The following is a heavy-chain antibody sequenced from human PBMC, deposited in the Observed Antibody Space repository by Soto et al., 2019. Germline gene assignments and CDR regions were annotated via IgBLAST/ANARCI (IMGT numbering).Heavy chain of an antibody. V-gene: IGHV4-34*01. J-gene: IGHJ6*03. Sequence: PSETLSLTCAVYGGSFSGYYWSWIRQPPGKGLEWIGEINHSGSTNYNPSLKSRGTISVDTSKNQFSLKLSSVTAADTAVYYCGRDGWFGGNYYYYYMDVWGKGTTVTVSS. D-gene: IGHD3-10*01. CDR1: GGSFSGYY. CDR3: GRDGWFGGNYYYYYMDV. CDR2: INHSGST.